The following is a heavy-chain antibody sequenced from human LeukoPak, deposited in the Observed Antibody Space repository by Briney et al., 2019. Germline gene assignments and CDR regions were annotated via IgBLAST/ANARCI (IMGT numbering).Heavy chain of an antibody. V-gene: IGHV3-23*01. J-gene: IGHJ4*02. CDR3: TRDEVGASTEFDY. D-gene: IGHD1-26*01. CDR1: GFTFDDYA. CDR2: ISGSGGST. Sequence: GGSLRLSCAASGFTFDDYAMHWVRQAPGKGLEWVSAISGSGGSTYYADSVKGRFTISRDNAKNSLYLQMNSLRAEDTAVYYCTRDEVGASTEFDYWGQGTLVTVSS.